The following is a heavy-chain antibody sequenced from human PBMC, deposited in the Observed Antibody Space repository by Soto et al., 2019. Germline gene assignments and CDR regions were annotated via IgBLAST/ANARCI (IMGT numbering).Heavy chain of an antibody. D-gene: IGHD2-2*01. CDR3: ARDDPVYCSSTSCYHY. Sequence: SVKVSCKASGGTFSSYAISWVRQAPGQGLEWMGGIIPIFGTANYAQKFQGRVTITADESTSTAYMELSSLRSEDTAVYYCARDDPVYCSSTSCYHYWGQGTLVTVSS. CDR1: GGTFSSYA. V-gene: IGHV1-69*13. CDR2: IIPIFGTA. J-gene: IGHJ4*02.